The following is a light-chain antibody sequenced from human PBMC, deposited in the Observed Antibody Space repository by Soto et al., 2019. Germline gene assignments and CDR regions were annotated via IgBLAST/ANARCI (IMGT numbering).Light chain of an antibody. CDR1: QSVSSN. V-gene: IGKV3-15*01. Sequence: EIVMTQSPATLSVSPGESATLSCRASQSVSSNLAWYQQKPGQATRLLIYGASTRATGIPARFSGSGSGTEFTITISSLQSEDCAVYYCQQYGSSPSWTFGQGTRWIS. CDR3: QQYGSSPSWT. J-gene: IGKJ1*01. CDR2: GAS.